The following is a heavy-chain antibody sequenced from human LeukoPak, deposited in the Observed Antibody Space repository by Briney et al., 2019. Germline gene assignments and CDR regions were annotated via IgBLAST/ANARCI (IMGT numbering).Heavy chain of an antibody. CDR2: IYNSGTIYYSGST. CDR3: ARPFSGSYSDAFDL. V-gene: IGHV4-59*08. CDR1: GGSISSYY. Sequence: SETLSLTCTVSGGSISSYYWSWIRQPPGKGLEWIGYIYNSGTIYYSGSTNYNPSLLSRVTISVDTSKNQFSLKPRSVTAADTAVYYCARPFSGSYSDAFDLWGQGTMVTVSS. D-gene: IGHD1-26*01. J-gene: IGHJ3*01.